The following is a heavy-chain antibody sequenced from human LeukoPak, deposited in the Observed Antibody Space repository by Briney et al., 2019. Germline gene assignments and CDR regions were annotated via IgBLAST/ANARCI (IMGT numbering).Heavy chain of an antibody. J-gene: IGHJ4*02. Sequence: ASVKVSFKASGYTFTIYYMHWVRQAPGQGLEWMGIINPSGGSTSYAQKFQGRVTMTRDTSTSTVYMELSSLRSEDTAVYYCASGYCSSTSCLYYFDYWGQGTLVTVSS. CDR3: ASGYCSSTSCLYYFDY. V-gene: IGHV1-46*01. CDR1: GYTFTIYY. D-gene: IGHD2-2*01. CDR2: INPSGGST.